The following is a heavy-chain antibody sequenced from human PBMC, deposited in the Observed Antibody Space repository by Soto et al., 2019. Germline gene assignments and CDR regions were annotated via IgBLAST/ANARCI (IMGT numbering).Heavy chain of an antibody. CDR2: INAGNGNT. D-gene: IGHD5-12*01. J-gene: IGHJ6*02. V-gene: IGHV1-3*01. CDR1: GYTFTSYA. Sequence: ASVKVSCKASGYTFTSYAMHWVRQAPGQRLEWMGWINAGNGNTKYSQKFQGRVTITRDTSASTAYMELSSLRSEDTAVYYCARDGGLRPLYYYYGMDVWGQGTTVTVS. CDR3: ARDGGLRPLYYYYGMDV.